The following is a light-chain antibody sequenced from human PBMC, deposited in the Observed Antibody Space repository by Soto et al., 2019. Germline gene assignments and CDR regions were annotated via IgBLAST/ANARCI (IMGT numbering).Light chain of an antibody. CDR2: KAS. Sequence: TLTEYIGDRVTITCRASQSISSWLAWYQQKPGKAPKLLIYKASILENGVPSRFSGSGSGTEFTLTISSLQPDDSATYYCQQSYRTPTFGQGTRLAIK. CDR1: QSISSW. J-gene: IGKJ5*01. V-gene: IGKV1-5*03. CDR3: QQSYRTPT.